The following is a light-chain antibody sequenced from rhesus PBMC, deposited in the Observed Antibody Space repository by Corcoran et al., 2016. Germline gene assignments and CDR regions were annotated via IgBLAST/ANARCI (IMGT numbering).Light chain of an antibody. Sequence: ETVVTQSPATLALSPGERATLSCRASQSVGSYLAWYQQKPGQAPRLLIYGASSRATGIADRFSASGSGTDVTLTISSLEPEDVGVYYCQQSSNSLTFGGGTKVEIK. CDR3: QQSSNSLT. V-gene: IGKV3-24*04. CDR1: QSVGSY. CDR2: GAS. J-gene: IGKJ4*01.